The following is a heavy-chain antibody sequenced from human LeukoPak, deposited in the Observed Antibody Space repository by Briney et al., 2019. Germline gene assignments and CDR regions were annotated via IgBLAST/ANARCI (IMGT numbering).Heavy chain of an antibody. CDR3: ARHQYQLSALDY. CDR2: MSTSGST. Sequence: SETLSLTCTVSGVSISSTIYYWSWIRQPAGKGLEWIGRMSTSGSTSYNPSLKSRVTISVDTSKNQFSLNLNSVTAADTAVYYCARHQYQLSALDYWGQGTLVTVSS. V-gene: IGHV4-61*02. D-gene: IGHD2-2*01. CDR1: GVSISSTIYY. J-gene: IGHJ4*02.